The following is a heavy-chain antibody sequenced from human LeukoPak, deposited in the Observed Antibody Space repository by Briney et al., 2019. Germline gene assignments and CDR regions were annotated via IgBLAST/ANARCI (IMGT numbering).Heavy chain of an antibody. CDR2: ISFDGYDT. J-gene: IGHJ4*02. D-gene: IGHD2-2*02. V-gene: IGHV3-23*01. CDR1: GFTFSTYT. CDR3: ARKGSAISPLDF. Sequence: GGSLRLSCAASGFTFSTYTMNWVRQAPGKGLEWVSTISFDGYDTYYADSVKGRFTMSSDNSKNILYLQMNSLRVDDTAVYFWARKGSAISPLDFWGQGTLVTVSP.